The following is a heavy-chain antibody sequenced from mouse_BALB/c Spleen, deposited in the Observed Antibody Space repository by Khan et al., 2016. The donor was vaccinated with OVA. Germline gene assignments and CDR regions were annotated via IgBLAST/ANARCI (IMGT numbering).Heavy chain of an antibody. V-gene: IGHV2-4-1*01. Sequence: VQLQESGPGLVEPSQSLSINCTVSGFSLTDYGVHWVRQSPGKGLEWLGMIWSGGSTDYNAAFISRLSIRKDNSKSQVFFKVNSLQADDTAIYYCARSSLLAMDYWGQGTSVNVSS. J-gene: IGHJ4*01. CDR3: ARSSLLAMDY. CDR1: GFSLTDYG. CDR2: IWSGGST.